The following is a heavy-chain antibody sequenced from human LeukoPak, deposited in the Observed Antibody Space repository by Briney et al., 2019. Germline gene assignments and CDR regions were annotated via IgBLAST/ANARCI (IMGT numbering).Heavy chain of an antibody. V-gene: IGHV3-66*01. J-gene: IGHJ4*02. CDR2: IYVGGGT. CDR3: ARDLSGSYMSDY. CDR1: RFTVSSNY. Sequence: GGSLRLSCAASRFTVSSNYMSWVRQAPGKGLEWVSVIYVGGGTYYADSVKGRFTISRDNSKNTLYLQMNSLRAEDTAVYYCARDLSGSYMSDYWGQGTLVTVSS. D-gene: IGHD3-10*01.